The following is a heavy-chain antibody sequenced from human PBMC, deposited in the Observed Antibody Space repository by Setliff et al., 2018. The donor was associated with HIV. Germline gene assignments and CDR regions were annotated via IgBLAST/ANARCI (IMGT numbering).Heavy chain of an antibody. D-gene: IGHD2-15*01. J-gene: IGHJ6*03. V-gene: IGHV3-30*03. CDR1: GFTFSNAW. CDR2: ISYDGSNK. CDR3: AIEGAVLRPRDYYYMDV. Sequence: GRSLRLSCAASGFTFSNAWMSWVRQAPGKGLEWVAVISYDGSNKYYVDSVKGRFTISRDNSKNTLYLQMNSLRAEDTAVYYCAIEGAVLRPRDYYYMDVWGKGTTVTVSS.